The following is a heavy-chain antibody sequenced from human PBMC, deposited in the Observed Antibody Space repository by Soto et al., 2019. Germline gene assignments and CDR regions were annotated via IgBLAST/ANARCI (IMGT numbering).Heavy chain of an antibody. CDR3: ARRYGGNLDY. Sequence: QVKLQESGPGLVKPSKTLSLTCTVPVGSISSYYWSWIRQPPGKGLEWIGYIYYSGSTNYNPSLKSRVTISVDTSKNHFSLKLSSVTAADTAVYYCARRYGGNLDYWGQGTLVTVSS. CDR2: IYYSGST. CDR1: VGSISSYY. D-gene: IGHD1-26*01. J-gene: IGHJ4*02. V-gene: IGHV4-59*08.